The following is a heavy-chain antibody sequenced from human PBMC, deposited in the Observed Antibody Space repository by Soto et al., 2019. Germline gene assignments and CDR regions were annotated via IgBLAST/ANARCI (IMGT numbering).Heavy chain of an antibody. CDR3: ASLNSPADSSGLPPDY. Sequence: LSLTCAVYGGSFSGYYWSWVRQPPGKGLEWIGEINHSGSTNYNPSLKSRVTISVDTSKNQFSLKLSSVTAADTAVYYCASLNSPADSSGLPPDYWGQGTLVTVSS. CDR1: GGSFSGYY. J-gene: IGHJ4*02. D-gene: IGHD3-22*01. V-gene: IGHV4-34*01. CDR2: INHSGST.